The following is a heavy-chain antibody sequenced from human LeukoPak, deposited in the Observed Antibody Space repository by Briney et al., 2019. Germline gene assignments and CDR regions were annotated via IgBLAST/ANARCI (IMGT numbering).Heavy chain of an antibody. CDR1: GFTFSTYV. J-gene: IGHJ4*02. CDR3: VRGTGY. Sequence: GGSLRLSCSVSGFTFSTYVMHWVRQAPGKGLEYVSAISSNGDNTHYADSVKGRFTISRDSSKNTLYLQMSSLRADDTAVYYCVRGTGYWGQGTLVTVSS. V-gene: IGHV3-64D*06. CDR2: ISSNGDNT.